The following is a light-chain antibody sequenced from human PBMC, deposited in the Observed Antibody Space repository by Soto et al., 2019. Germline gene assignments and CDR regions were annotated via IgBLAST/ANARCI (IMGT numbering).Light chain of an antibody. Sequence: DIQMTQSPSALSGSVGDRVTITCRASQNIETWLAWYQQAPGKAPKLLIYDASTLKTGVPSRFSGSGSGTEFTLTIGSLQPDDYATYYCQQYNSEPWTFGQRTKVDIK. CDR3: QQYNSEPWT. CDR1: QNIETW. J-gene: IGKJ1*01. V-gene: IGKV1-5*01. CDR2: DAS.